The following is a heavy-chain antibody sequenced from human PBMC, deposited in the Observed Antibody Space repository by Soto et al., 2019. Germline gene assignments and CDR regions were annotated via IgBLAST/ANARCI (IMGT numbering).Heavy chain of an antibody. J-gene: IGHJ4*02. CDR1: GYKFTTYW. V-gene: IGHV5-51*01. CDR2: IYPDDSDS. CDR3: VATYGDYLDY. Sequence: RESLKISCKGSGYKFTTYWIGWVRQMPGKGLEWMAIIYPDDSDSRYSPSFQGQVTISADKSISTAYLQWSSLKASDTAIYYCVATYGDYLDYWGQGTLVTVSS. D-gene: IGHD4-17*01.